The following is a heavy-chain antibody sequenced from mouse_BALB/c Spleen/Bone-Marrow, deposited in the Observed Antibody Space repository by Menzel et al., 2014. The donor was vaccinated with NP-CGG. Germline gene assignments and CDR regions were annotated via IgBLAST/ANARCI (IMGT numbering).Heavy chain of an antibody. V-gene: IGHV5-6-3*01. J-gene: IGHJ3*01. CDR1: GFTFSNYG. CDR2: INVNGDTT. Sequence: EVQLVESGGGLVQPGGSLKLPCAASGFTFSNYGMSWVRQTPDKGLEMIATINVNGDTTYHPDSVKGRFTISRDNVKNTLYLQMSSLKSEDTAMYYCARGYDYSSWFAYWGQGTLVTVSA. CDR3: ARGYDYSSWFAY. D-gene: IGHD2-4*01.